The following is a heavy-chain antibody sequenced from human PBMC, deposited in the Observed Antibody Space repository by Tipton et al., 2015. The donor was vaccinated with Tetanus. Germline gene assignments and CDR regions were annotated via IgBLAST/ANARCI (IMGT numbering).Heavy chain of an antibody. Sequence: TLSLTCTVSGGSVSSGNYYWSWIRQPPGKELEWIGYIYYSGGTNYNPSLKSRVTISVDTSKNQFSLRLNSVSAADTAVYYCAGENWSYGNSFDYWGQGIQVTVSS. V-gene: IGHV4-61*01. CDR2: IYYSGGT. D-gene: IGHD3-16*01. CDR1: GGSVSSGNYY. J-gene: IGHJ4*02. CDR3: AGENWSYGNSFDY.